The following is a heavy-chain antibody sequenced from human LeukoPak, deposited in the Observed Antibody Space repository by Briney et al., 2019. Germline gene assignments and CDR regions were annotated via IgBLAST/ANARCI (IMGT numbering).Heavy chain of an antibody. CDR1: GYIFTDYY. V-gene: IGHV1-2*06. D-gene: IGHD2-2*02. CDR3: ARDCSSTSCYTA. Sequence: ASVKVSCKASGYIFTDYYMHWVRQAPGQELGWMGRINPNSGGTNYAQKFQGRVTMTRDTSISTAYMELSRLRSDDTAVYYCARDCSSTSCYTAWGQGTLVTVSS. J-gene: IGHJ4*02. CDR2: INPNSGGT.